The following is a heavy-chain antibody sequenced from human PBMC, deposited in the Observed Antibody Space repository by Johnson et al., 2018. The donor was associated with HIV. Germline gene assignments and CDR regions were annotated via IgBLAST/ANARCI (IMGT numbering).Heavy chain of an antibody. D-gene: IGHD1-26*01. CDR2: IKQDGSEK. V-gene: IGHV3-7*05. Sequence: VQLVESGGNLVQPGGSLRLSCAASGFTFSSYWMSWVRQAPGKGLEWVANIKQDGSEKYYVDSLKGRFTLSRDNVKNSLYLQMNSLRAEDTAVYYCATEIRVGATRGNAFDIWGQGTMVTVSS. CDR1: GFTFSSYW. J-gene: IGHJ3*02. CDR3: ATEIRVGATRGNAFDI.